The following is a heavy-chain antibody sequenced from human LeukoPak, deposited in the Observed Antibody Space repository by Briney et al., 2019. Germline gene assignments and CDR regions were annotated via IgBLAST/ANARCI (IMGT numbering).Heavy chain of an antibody. V-gene: IGHV1-69*13. CDR3: ARDGGDGYNDFDY. Sequence: SVKVSCKASGGTFSSYAISWVRQAPGQGLEWMGGIIPIFGTANYAQKFQGRVTTTADESTSTAYMELSSLRSEDTTVYYCARDGGDGYNDFDYWGQGTLVTVSS. CDR1: GGTFSSYA. D-gene: IGHD5-24*01. J-gene: IGHJ4*02. CDR2: IIPIFGTA.